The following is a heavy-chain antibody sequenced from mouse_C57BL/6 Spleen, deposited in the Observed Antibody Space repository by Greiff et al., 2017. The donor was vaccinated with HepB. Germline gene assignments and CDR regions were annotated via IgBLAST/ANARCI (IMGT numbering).Heavy chain of an antibody. Sequence: VMLVESGAELVRPGTSVKVSCKASGYAFTNYLIEWVKQRPGQGLEWIGVINPGSGGTNYNEKFKGKATLTADKSSSTAYMQLSSLTSDDSAVYFCARGGYYSNYDYAMDYWGQGTSVTVSS. J-gene: IGHJ4*01. D-gene: IGHD2-5*01. CDR2: INPGSGGT. V-gene: IGHV1-54*01. CDR1: GYAFTNYL. CDR3: ARGGYYSNYDYAMDY.